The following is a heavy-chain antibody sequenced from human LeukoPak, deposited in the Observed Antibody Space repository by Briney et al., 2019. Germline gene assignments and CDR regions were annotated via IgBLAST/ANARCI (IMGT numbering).Heavy chain of an antibody. Sequence: PGGSLRLSCAASGFTLSSYAMHWVRQAPGEGLEWVAVISYDGSNKYYADSVKGRFTISRDNSKNTLYLQMNSLRAEDTAVYYCARDGVRYSYGSYFDYWGQGTLVTVSS. CDR2: ISYDGSNK. CDR3: ARDGVRYSYGSYFDY. D-gene: IGHD5-18*01. J-gene: IGHJ4*02. CDR1: GFTLSSYA. V-gene: IGHV3-30-3*01.